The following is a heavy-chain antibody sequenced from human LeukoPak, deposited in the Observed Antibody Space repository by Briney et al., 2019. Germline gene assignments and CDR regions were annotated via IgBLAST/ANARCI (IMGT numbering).Heavy chain of an antibody. CDR2: ISGSGGST. CDR1: GFTFSSYG. CDR3: AKEIPPLPLLWFGEGGFYYFDY. J-gene: IGHJ4*02. V-gene: IGHV3-23*01. D-gene: IGHD3-10*01. Sequence: PGGSLRLSCAASGFTFSSYGMSWVRQAPGKGLEWVSAISGSGGSTYYADSVKGRFTISRDNSKNTLYLQMNSLRAEDTAVYYCAKEIPPLPLLWFGEGGFYYFDYWGQGTLVTVPS.